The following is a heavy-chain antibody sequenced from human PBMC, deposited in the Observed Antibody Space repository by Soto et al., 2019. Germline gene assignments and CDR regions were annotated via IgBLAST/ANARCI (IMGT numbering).Heavy chain of an antibody. CDR2: IIPILGIA. CDR3: ARDDYDYILGSYRKTFDY. J-gene: IGHJ4*02. V-gene: IGHV1-69*04. CDR1: GGTFSSYT. D-gene: IGHD3-16*02. Sequence: SVKVSCXASGGTFSSYTISWVRQAPGQGLEWMGRIIPILGIANYAQKFQGRVTITADKSTSTAYMELSSLRSEDTAVYYCARDDYDYILGSYRKTFDYWGQGTLVTVSS.